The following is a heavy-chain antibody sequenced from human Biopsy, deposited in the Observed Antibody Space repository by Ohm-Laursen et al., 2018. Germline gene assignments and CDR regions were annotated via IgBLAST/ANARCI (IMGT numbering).Heavy chain of an antibody. J-gene: IGHJ4*02. V-gene: IGHV1-18*01. D-gene: IGHD3-3*01. CDR1: GYNFNSYG. CDR3: ARISITRLLDY. CDR2: ISGYNGNT. Sequence: ASVKVSCKASGYNFNSYGISWVRQAPGQGLEWMGRISGYNGNTLYAQKFQHRVTMTTDTSTSTAYMELRSLTSDDTAVYYCARISITRLLDYWGQGTRVTVSS.